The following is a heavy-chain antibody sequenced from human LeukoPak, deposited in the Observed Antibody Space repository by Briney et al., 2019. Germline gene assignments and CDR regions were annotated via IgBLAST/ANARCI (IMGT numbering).Heavy chain of an antibody. V-gene: IGHV4-59*12. J-gene: IGHJ3*01. CDR3: ARDRAGKVAS. CDR1: GGSISSYY. CDR2: IYYSGST. Sequence: SETLSLTCTVSGGSISSYYWSWIRQPPGKGLEWIGYIYYSGSTNYNPSLKSRVTISVDTSKNQFSLKLSSVTAADTAVYYCARDRAGKVASWGQGTMVTVSS. D-gene: IGHD1-14*01.